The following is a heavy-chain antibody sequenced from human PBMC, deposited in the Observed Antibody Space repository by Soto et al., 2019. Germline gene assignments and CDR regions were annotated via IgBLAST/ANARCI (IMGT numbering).Heavy chain of an antibody. Sequence: QVQLQESGPGLVKPSQTLSLTYTVAGGSISSGGYSWNWIRHHPGQGLEWIGYIYSSGTTYYNPSLKSRLSISIVTSQKLFSLTLSAVTAADTAVYFCARDEAVRLERRFDSWGQGTLVTVSS. D-gene: IGHD6-6*01. CDR1: GGSISSGGYS. J-gene: IGHJ5*01. CDR2: IYSSGTT. CDR3: ARDEAVRLERRFDS. V-gene: IGHV4-31*03.